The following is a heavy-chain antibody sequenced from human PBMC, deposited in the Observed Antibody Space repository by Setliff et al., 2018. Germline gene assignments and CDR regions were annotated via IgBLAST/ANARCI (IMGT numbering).Heavy chain of an antibody. D-gene: IGHD1-26*01. V-gene: IGHV4-39*07. Sequence: SETLSLTCTVSNGSVSTTSHYWGWVRQPPGKGMEWIGSVYYSGYTYYNPSLQSRVTISVDMSKNQFSLKLTSVTAADTAVYFCARDNTILGATDHWGQGTWVTVS. CDR2: VYYSGYT. CDR3: ARDNTILGATDH. CDR1: NGSVSTTSHY. J-gene: IGHJ5*02.